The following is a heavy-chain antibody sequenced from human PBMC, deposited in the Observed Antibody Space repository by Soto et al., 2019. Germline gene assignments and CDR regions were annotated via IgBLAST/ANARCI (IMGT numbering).Heavy chain of an antibody. J-gene: IGHJ6*02. CDR3: AGLFQQGYYYYGMDV. V-gene: IGHV3-74*01. D-gene: IGHD2-21*01. CDR2: INSDGSST. CDR1: GFTFSSYW. Sequence: GGSLRLSCAASGFTFSSYWMHWVRQAPGKGLVWVSRINSDGSSTSYADSVKGRFTISRDNAKNTLYLQMNSLRAEDTAVYYCAGLFQQGYYYYGMDVWGQGTTVTVSS.